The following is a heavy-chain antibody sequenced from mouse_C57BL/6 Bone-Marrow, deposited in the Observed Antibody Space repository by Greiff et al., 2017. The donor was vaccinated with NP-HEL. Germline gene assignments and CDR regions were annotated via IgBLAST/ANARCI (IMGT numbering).Heavy chain of an antibody. V-gene: IGHV5-17*01. CDR2: ISSGSSTI. CDR1: GFTFSDYG. Sequence: DVMLVESGGGLVKPGGSLKLSCAASGFTFSDYGMHWVRQAPEKGLEWVAYISSGSSTIYYADTVKGRFTISRDNAKNTLFLQMTSLRSEDTAMYYCARGTTVVAKKDYYAMDYWGQGTSVTVSS. D-gene: IGHD1-1*01. CDR3: ARGTTVVAKKDYYAMDY. J-gene: IGHJ4*01.